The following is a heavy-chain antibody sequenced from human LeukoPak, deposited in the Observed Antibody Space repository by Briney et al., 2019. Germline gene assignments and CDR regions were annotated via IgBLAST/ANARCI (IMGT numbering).Heavy chain of an antibody. Sequence: SETLSLTCTVSGGSISSYYWSWIRQPPGKGLEWIGYIYYSGSTNYNPSLKSRVTISVDTSKNQFSLKLSSVTVADTAVYYCARTLYSSSWYYWYFDLWGRGTLVTVSS. CDR1: GGSISSYY. J-gene: IGHJ2*01. CDR3: ARTLYSSSWYYWYFDL. V-gene: IGHV4-59*01. CDR2: IYYSGST. D-gene: IGHD6-13*01.